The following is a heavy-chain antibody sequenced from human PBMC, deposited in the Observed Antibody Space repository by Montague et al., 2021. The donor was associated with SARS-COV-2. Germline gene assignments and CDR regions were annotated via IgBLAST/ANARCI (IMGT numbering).Heavy chain of an antibody. CDR1: GDSVWSDTAA. CDR2: THYRSKWTS. V-gene: IGHV6-1*01. D-gene: IGHD4-17*01. J-gene: IGHJ4*02. Sequence: CAISGDSVWSDTAAWKWIRQSPSGGLEWLGRTHYRSKWTSDCATSVEGRISIDPDTSKNQFFLHLRSVTPEDTGVYYCVRDTGSAQAGFDAWGQGTLVTVSS. CDR3: VRDTGSAQAGFDA.